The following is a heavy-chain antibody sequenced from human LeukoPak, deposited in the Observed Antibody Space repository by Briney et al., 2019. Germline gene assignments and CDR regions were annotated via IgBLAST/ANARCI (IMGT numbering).Heavy chain of an antibody. CDR1: GSSISSSNW. V-gene: IGHV4-4*02. D-gene: IGHD6-13*01. CDR2: IYHSGST. J-gene: IGHJ4*02. CDR3: ARVKGSSSWYYFDY. Sequence: TLSLTCTVSGSSISSSNWWSWVRQPPGKGLEWIGEIYHSGSTNYNPSLKSRVTISVDKSKNQFSLKLSSVTAADTAVYYCARVKGSSSWYYFDYWGQGTLVTVSS.